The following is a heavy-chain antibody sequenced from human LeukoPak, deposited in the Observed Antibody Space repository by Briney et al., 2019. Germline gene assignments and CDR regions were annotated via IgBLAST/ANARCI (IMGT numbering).Heavy chain of an antibody. CDR1: GFTFSSYG. J-gene: IGHJ4*02. CDR3: EKDREFSVLPLDY. CDR2: ISGSGGST. Sequence: GGSLRLSCAASGFTFSSYGMSWVRQAPGKGLEWVSAISGSGGSTYYADSVKGRFTISRDNSKNTLYLQMNSLRAEDTAVYYCEKDREFSVLPLDYWGQGTLVTVSS. V-gene: IGHV3-23*01. D-gene: IGHD3-16*02.